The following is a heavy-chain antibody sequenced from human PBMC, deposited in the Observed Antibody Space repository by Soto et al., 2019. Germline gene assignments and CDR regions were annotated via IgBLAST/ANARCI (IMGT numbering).Heavy chain of an antibody. CDR1: GGSISSSSYY. V-gene: IGHV4-39*01. D-gene: IGHD3-3*01. CDR3: ARHAQDFWSGYRYYFDY. Sequence: SETLSLTCTVSGGSISSSSYYWGWIRQPPGKGLEWIGSIYYSGSTYYNPSLKSRVTISVDTSKNQFSLKLSSVTAADTAVYYCARHAQDFWSGYRYYFDYWGQGTLVTVSS. CDR2: IYYSGST. J-gene: IGHJ4*02.